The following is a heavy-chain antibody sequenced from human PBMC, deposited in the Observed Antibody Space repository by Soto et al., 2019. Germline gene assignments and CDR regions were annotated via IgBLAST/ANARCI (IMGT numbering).Heavy chain of an antibody. Sequence: QVQLVQSGAEVKKPESSVKVSCKTSGGTFVRHVISWVRQAPGQGPEWMGKINPLSGISNYAQKFQDRVTFTADTDSSTAYMALSSLRPDDTAVYYCATPACAATWCSPSHNLDHWGQGPLVTVSS. V-gene: IGHV1-69*09. D-gene: IGHD2-8*02. J-gene: IGHJ4*02. CDR3: ATPACAATWCSPSHNLDH. CDR2: INPLSGIS. CDR1: GGTFVRHV.